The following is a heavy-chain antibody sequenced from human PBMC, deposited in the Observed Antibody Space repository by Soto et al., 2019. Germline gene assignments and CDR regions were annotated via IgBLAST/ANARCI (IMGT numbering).Heavy chain of an antibody. CDR1: GYTFTSYD. CDR3: ARGVDNGVDV. CDR2: MSPNSCAT. J-gene: IGHJ6*02. Sequence: QVQLVQSGAEVTKPGASVKVSCKASGYTFTSYDINWVRQATGQGLEWMGWMSPNSCATGYAQKFQGRVTMTRDTSISTVYMELSNLRSEDTDIYYCARGVDNGVDVWGQGSTVTVSS. D-gene: IGHD2-8*01. V-gene: IGHV1-8*02.